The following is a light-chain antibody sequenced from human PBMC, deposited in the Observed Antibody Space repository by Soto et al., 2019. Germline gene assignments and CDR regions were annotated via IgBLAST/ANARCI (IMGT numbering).Light chain of an antibody. CDR1: QDIGGR. V-gene: IGKV1-5*03. Sequence: DIHTPQSPCSVSAYVGDGITITCPASQDIGGRLAWYQQKPGKAPKLLIYKASTLKSGVPSRFSGSGSGTEFTLTISSLQPDDFATYYCQHYNSYLEAFGQGTKVDIK. CDR2: KAS. J-gene: IGKJ1*01. CDR3: QHYNSYLEA.